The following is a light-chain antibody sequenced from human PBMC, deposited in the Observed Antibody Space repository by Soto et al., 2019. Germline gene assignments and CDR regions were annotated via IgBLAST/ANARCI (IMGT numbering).Light chain of an antibody. J-gene: IGKJ1*01. CDR1: QSLLYTNGPYS. Sequence: DIVMSQSPLYLPVTPREPASISCRSSQSLLYTNGPYSLDRYLHNPGQSPQLLIYLVSNRAPGVPDRFSGIGSVTDFTLKISRVEAEDVGVYYCMQALQTRTVGQGTKVDIK. CDR3: MQALQTRT. V-gene: IGKV2-28*01. CDR2: LVS.